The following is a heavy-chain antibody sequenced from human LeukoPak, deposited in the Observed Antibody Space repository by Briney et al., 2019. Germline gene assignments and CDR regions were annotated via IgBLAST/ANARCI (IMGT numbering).Heavy chain of an antibody. CDR2: INHSGST. CDR1: GGSFSGYY. CDR3: ARGRGRGYSYGSFDY. Sequence: PSETLSLTCAVYGGSFSGYYWSWIRQPPGKGLDWIGEINHSGSTNYNPSLKSRVTISGDTSKNQFSLKLSSVTAADTAVYYCARGRGRGYSYGSFDYWGQGTLVTVSS. J-gene: IGHJ4*02. D-gene: IGHD5-18*01. V-gene: IGHV4-34*01.